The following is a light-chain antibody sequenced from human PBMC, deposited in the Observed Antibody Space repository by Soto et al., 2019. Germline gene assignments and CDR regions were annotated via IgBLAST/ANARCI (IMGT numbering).Light chain of an antibody. CDR2: GAS. Sequence: EIVLTQSPGTLSLSPGERATLSCRASQSLSNSYLAWYQQKPGQAPRLLIYGASSRATGIPDRFSGGGSGTDFTLTISRLEPEDFAVYYCQQYSSSPLTFGGGTKVEIK. J-gene: IGKJ4*01. CDR3: QQYSSSPLT. V-gene: IGKV3-20*01. CDR1: QSLSNSY.